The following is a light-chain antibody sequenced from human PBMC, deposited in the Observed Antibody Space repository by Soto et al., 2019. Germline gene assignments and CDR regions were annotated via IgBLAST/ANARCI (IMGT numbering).Light chain of an antibody. CDR2: WAS. CDR3: QQYYSTLF. CDR1: QSVLYSSNNKNY. Sequence: DIVMTQSPDSLAVSLGERATINCKSSQSVLYSSNNKNYLAWYQQKPGQPPKLLIYWASTRESGVPDIFSGSGSGTDFTLTISSLQAEDVAVYYCQQYYSTLFFGGGTKVEIK. J-gene: IGKJ4*01. V-gene: IGKV4-1*01.